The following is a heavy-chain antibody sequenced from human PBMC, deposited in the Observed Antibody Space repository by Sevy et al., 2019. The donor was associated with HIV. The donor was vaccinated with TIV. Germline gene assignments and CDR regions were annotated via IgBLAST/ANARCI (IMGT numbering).Heavy chain of an antibody. V-gene: IGHV3-7*01. Sequence: GGSLRLSCAGSGFTFSSYWMSWVRQAPGKGLEWVANINQDGSGKKYVDSVKGRFTIPRDNAKNSLYLKMNSLRAEDTAVYYWARVLFSKADDWSHGARDPASS. D-gene: IGHD2-2*01. CDR2: INQDGSGK. CDR1: GFTFSSYW. J-gene: IGHJ4*03. CDR3: ARVLFSKADD.